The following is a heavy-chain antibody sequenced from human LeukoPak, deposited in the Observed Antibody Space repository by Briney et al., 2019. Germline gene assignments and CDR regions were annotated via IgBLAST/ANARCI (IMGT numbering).Heavy chain of an antibody. CDR2: ISAYNGNT. D-gene: IGHD3-10*01. CDR3: ARDTYYYGSGSYRPADY. CDR1: GYTFTSYG. Sequence: ASVKVSCKASGYTFTSYGISWVRQAPGQGLEWMGWISAYNGNTNYAQKLQGRVTMTTDTSTSTAYMELRSLRSDDTAVYYCARDTYYYGSGSYRPADYWGQGTLVTVSS. V-gene: IGHV1-18*01. J-gene: IGHJ4*02.